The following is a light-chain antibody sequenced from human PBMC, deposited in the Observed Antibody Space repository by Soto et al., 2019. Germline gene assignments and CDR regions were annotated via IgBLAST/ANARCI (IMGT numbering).Light chain of an antibody. Sequence: EIVLTQSPATLSLSPGERATLSCRASQSVSSNLAWYQQKPGQAPRLLIYGASTRATGIPARFSGSGSGTEFTLTISSLQSEDFAVYYCQQRSNWLTFGGGTKVDIK. CDR1: QSVSSN. CDR3: QQRSNWLT. J-gene: IGKJ4*01. V-gene: IGKV3-15*01. CDR2: GAS.